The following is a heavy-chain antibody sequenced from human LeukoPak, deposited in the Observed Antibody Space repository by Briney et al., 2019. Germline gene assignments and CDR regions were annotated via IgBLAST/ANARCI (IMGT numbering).Heavy chain of an antibody. Sequence: SETLSLTCAVYGGSFSGYYWSWIRQSPGKGLEWIGEINHSGSTNYNPSLKSRVTISVDTSKNQFSLKLSSVTAADTAVYYCARRGGHGGSFDYWGQGTLVTVSS. V-gene: IGHV4-34*01. CDR2: INHSGST. CDR3: ARRGGHGGSFDY. J-gene: IGHJ4*02. D-gene: IGHD4-23*01. CDR1: GGSFSGYY.